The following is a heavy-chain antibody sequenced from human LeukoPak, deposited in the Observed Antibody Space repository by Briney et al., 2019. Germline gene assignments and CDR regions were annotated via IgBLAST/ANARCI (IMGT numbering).Heavy chain of an antibody. Sequence: SETLPLTCTVSGGSISSYYWSWIRQPAGKGLEWIGHIYTSGSTNYNPSLKSRVTISVDKSKNQFSLKLSSVTAADTAVYYCARDLGYYDSSGYYSVRYFDYWGQGTLVTVSS. D-gene: IGHD3-22*01. V-gene: IGHV4-4*07. CDR2: IYTSGST. J-gene: IGHJ4*02. CDR1: GGSISSYY. CDR3: ARDLGYYDSSGYYSVRYFDY.